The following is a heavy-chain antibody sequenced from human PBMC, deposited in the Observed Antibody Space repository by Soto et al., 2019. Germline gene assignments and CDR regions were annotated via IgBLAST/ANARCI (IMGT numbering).Heavy chain of an antibody. Sequence: TLSLTCTVSGGSISSCGYYWSWIRHHPWKGLEWIGYIYYSGSTYYNPSLKSRVTISVDTSKNQFSLKLSSVTAADTAVYYCARGSGMIVVVNHEGYFDYWGQGTLVTVSS. CDR3: ARGSGMIVVVNHEGYFDY. J-gene: IGHJ4*02. CDR1: GGSISSCGYY. V-gene: IGHV4-31*03. CDR2: IYYSGST. D-gene: IGHD3-22*01.